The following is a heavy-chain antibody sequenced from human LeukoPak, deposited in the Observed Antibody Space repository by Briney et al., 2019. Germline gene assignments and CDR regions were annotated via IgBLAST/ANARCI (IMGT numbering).Heavy chain of an antibody. CDR1: GFTFSSYS. D-gene: IGHD3-10*01. V-gene: IGHV3-66*01. CDR3: ARDTGTTYYYGSGSSDGMDV. Sequence: GGSLRLSCAASGFTFSSYSMNWARQAPGKGLEWVSVIYSGGSTYYADSVKGRFTISRDNSKNTLYLQMNSLRAEDTAVYYCARDTGTTYYYGSGSSDGMDVWGQGTTVTVSS. J-gene: IGHJ6*02. CDR2: IYSGGST.